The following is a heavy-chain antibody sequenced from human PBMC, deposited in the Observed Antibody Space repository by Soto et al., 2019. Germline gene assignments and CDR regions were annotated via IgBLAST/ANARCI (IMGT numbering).Heavy chain of an antibody. CDR3: ARSRTTVTPSGFQH. CDR1: GGSISSYY. D-gene: IGHD4-17*01. Sequence: ETLSLTCTVTGGSISSYYWSWIRQPPGKGLEWIGYIYYSGSTNYNPSLKSRVTISVDTSKNQFSLKLSSVTAADTAVYYCARSRTTVTPSGFQHWGQGTLVTVS. CDR2: IYYSGST. J-gene: IGHJ1*01. V-gene: IGHV4-59*01.